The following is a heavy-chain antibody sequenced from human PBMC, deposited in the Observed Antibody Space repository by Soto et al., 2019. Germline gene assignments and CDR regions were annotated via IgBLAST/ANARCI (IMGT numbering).Heavy chain of an antibody. CDR1: GGSISSGGYS. J-gene: IGHJ4*02. V-gene: IGHV4-30-2*01. Sequence: QLQLQESGSGLVKPSQTLSLTCAVSGGSISSGGYSWSWIRQPPGKGLEWIGYIYHSGSTYYNPSPKSRVTVSVDRSKNQFSLKLSSGTAADTAVYYCAAGGGLPRYYWGQGTLVTVSS. CDR3: AAGGGLPRYY. D-gene: IGHD5-12*01. CDR2: IYHSGST.